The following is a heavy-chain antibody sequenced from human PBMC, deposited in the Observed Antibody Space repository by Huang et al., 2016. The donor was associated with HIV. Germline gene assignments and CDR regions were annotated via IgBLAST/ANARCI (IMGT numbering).Heavy chain of an antibody. D-gene: IGHD1-1*01. V-gene: IGHV4-39*02. CDR3: TRGPSTPATEL. J-gene: IGHJ3*01. CDR1: GDSVDISYSY. CDR2: MYSNGNT. Sequence: QVQLQESGQGLVKPSATLSLPCIVSGDSVDISYSYWGWVRQPPGKGLEWMGSMYSNGNTYYKMYLKSRITISVDTAKNHFSLNLKTVTAADTAVYYCTRGPSTPATELWGQGTMVTVSS.